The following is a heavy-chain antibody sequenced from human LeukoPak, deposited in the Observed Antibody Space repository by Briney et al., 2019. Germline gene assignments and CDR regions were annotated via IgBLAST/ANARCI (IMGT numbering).Heavy chain of an antibody. CDR3: ARAHDRGYYYGFDY. Sequence: GGSLRLSCAASGFTVSSNYMSWVRQAPGQGLEGVSVIYSSGNTYYADSVQGRFTMSRDNPENTLYLQMNSLIAEDTALYYCARAHDRGYYYGFDYWGQGTLVTVSS. V-gene: IGHV3-66*01. J-gene: IGHJ4*02. CDR1: GFTVSSNY. CDR2: IYSSGNT. D-gene: IGHD3-22*01.